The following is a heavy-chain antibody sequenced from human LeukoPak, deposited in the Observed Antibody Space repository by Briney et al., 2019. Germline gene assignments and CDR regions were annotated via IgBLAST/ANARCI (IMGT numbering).Heavy chain of an antibody. CDR1: GFTFSSYE. D-gene: IGHD5-12*01. CDR3: ARVYSGSWYFDL. J-gene: IGHJ2*01. V-gene: IGHV3-48*03. Sequence: GRSLRLSCPASGFTFSSYEMNWVRQAPGKGLEWVSYISRSGRTIYDAESVKGRFTISRDNAKNSLYLQMNSLRAEDTAVYYYARVYSGSWYFDLWGRGTVVTVSS. CDR2: ISRSGRTI.